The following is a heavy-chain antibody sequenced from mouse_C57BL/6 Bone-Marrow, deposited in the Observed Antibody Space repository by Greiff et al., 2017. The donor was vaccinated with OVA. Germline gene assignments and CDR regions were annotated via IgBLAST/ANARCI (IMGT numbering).Heavy chain of an antibody. V-gene: IGHV5-6*01. CDR3: ARNYGSLDYAMDY. CDR1: GFTFSSYG. Sequence: LVESGGDLVKPGGSLKLSCAASGFTFSSYGMSWVRQTPDKRLEWVATISSGGSYTYYPDSVKGRFTISRDNAKNTLYLQMSSLKSEDTAMYYCARNYGSLDYAMDYWGQGTSVTVSS. CDR2: ISSGGSYT. D-gene: IGHD1-1*01. J-gene: IGHJ4*01.